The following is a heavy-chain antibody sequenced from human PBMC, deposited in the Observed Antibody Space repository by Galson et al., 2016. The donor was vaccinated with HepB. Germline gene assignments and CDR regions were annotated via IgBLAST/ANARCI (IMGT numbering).Heavy chain of an antibody. CDR2: IYNSGST. Sequence: ETLSLTCTVSGASVSSVNSYWNWIRQPPGKGLEWIAYIYNSGSTSYNASLKSRVTISLDTSKNQFSLKVTSVTAADTAVYYCANYNSASGMDVWGQGTTVTVSS. CDR3: ANYNSASGMDV. CDR1: GASVSSVNSY. J-gene: IGHJ6*02. V-gene: IGHV4-61*01.